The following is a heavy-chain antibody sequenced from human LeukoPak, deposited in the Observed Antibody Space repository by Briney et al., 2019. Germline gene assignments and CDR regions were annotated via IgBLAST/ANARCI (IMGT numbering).Heavy chain of an antibody. D-gene: IGHD2-21*02. CDR1: GGSISNYY. V-gene: IGHV4-59*01. J-gene: IGHJ4*02. CDR2: IYYSGST. Sequence: SETLSLTCTVSGGSISNYYWSWIRQHPGKGLEWIGYIYYSGSTNYNPSLKSRVTISVDTSKNQFSLKLSSVTAADTAVYYCARVACSGDCCFDYWGQGTLGTVSS. CDR3: ARVACSGDCCFDY.